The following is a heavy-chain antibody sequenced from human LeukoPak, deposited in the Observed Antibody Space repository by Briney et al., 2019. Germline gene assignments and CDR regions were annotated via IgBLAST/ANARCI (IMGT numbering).Heavy chain of an antibody. CDR3: AKGLTFYSTSPPLRY. Sequence: SETLSLTCTVSGGSISSYYWSWIRQPPGKGLEWIGSIYYSGSTYYNPSLKSGVTISVDKSKNQCSLKLSSVTAADTAVYYCAKGLTFYSTSPPLRYWGQGTLVTVSS. CDR2: IYYSGST. V-gene: IGHV4-39*07. D-gene: IGHD4-11*01. J-gene: IGHJ4*02. CDR1: GGSISSYY.